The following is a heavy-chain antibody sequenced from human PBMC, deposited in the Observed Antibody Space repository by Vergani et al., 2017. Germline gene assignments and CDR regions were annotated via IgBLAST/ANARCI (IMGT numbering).Heavy chain of an antibody. CDR3: ARGLAYCGGDCYCGVDY. Sequence: QVQLVQSGAEVKKPGSSVKVSCKASGGTFSSYAISWVRQAPGQGLEWMGRIIPIFGTANYAQKFQGRVTITADESTSTAYMELSSLRSEDTAVYYGARGLAYCGGDCYCGVDYWGQGTLVTVSS. CDR2: IIPIFGTA. V-gene: IGHV1-69*18. CDR1: GGTFSSYA. J-gene: IGHJ4*02. D-gene: IGHD2-21*02.